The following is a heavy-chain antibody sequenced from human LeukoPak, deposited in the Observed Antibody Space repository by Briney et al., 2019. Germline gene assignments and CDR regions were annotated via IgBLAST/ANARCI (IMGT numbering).Heavy chain of an antibody. CDR2: INHSGST. CDR3: ARDGKRASLITSRGARPYYFDC. J-gene: IGHJ4*01. D-gene: IGHD3-16*01. CDR1: GGSFSGYY. Sequence: KSSETLSLTCAVYGGSFSGYYWSWIRQPSGKGLEWIGEINHSGSTNYNPSLKSRVTISVDTSKNQFSLKLTSVTAADTALYYCARDGKRASLITSRGARPYYFDCWGHGTLVTVSS. V-gene: IGHV4-34*01.